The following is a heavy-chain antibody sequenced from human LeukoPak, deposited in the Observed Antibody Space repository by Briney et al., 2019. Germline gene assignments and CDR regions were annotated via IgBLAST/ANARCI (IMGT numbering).Heavy chain of an antibody. CDR1: GGSISSYY. V-gene: IGHV4-59*01. CDR2: IYYSGST. Sequence: SETLSLTCTVSGGSISSYYWSWIRQPPGKGPEWIGYIYYSGSTNYNPSLKSRVTISVDTSKNQFSLKLSSVTAADTAVYYCARAISDSSGYYYGYYFDYWGQGTLVTVSS. J-gene: IGHJ4*02. CDR3: ARAISDSSGYYYGYYFDY. D-gene: IGHD3-22*01.